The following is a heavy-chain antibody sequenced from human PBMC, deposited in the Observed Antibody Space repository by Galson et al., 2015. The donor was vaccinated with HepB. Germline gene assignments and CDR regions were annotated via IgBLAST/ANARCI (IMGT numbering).Heavy chain of an antibody. Sequence: PVKVSCKASGYTFTSYGISWVRQAPGQGLEWMGWISDYNGNTNYAQKLQGRVTMTTDTSTSTAYMELRSLRSDDTAVYYCARDGYIVVVPAAPRRNYYYGMDVWGQGTTVTVSS. D-gene: IGHD2-2*01. CDR3: ARDGYIVVVPAAPRRNYYYGMDV. CDR2: ISDYNGNT. CDR1: GYTFTSYG. V-gene: IGHV1-18*04. J-gene: IGHJ6*02.